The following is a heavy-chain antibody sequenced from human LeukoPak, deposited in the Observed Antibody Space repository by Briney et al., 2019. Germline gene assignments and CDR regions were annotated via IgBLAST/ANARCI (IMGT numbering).Heavy chain of an antibody. V-gene: IGHV1-46*01. Sequence: ASVKVSCKAFGYTFTSNYMHWVRQAPGQGPEWMGVISPSGGSTTYAQKFQGRFTITRDTSIDTVYMELSSLRSEDTAVYYCARGFRGKAAGAIDPWGQGTLVTVSS. D-gene: IGHD6-13*01. J-gene: IGHJ5*02. CDR3: ARGFRGKAAGAIDP. CDR2: ISPSGGST. CDR1: GYTFTSNY.